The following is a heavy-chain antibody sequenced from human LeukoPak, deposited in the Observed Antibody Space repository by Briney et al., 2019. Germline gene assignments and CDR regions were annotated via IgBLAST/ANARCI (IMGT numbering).Heavy chain of an antibody. V-gene: IGHV4-59*01. CDR2: IYYNGNT. J-gene: IGHJ6*02. Sequence: PSETLSLTCSVSDGSINSYYWNWIRRPPGKGLEWIGYIYYNGNTNYSPSLKSRVTMSVDTSKNLFSLKVSSVTAADTAVYYCARGRSNYYGMDIWGQGTTVTVSS. CDR3: ARGRSNYYGMDI. D-gene: IGHD1-26*01. CDR1: DGSINSYY.